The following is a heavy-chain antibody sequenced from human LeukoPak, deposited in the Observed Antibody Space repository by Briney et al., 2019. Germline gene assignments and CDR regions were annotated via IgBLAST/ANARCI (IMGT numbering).Heavy chain of an antibody. D-gene: IGHD6-19*01. CDR3: AKSMTLQWRGFFDL. Sequence: PGGSLRLSCAASGFTFSSYAMSWVRQAPGKGLEWVSAISGSGGSTYYADSVRGRFTISRDNSKNTLYLQKNSLRADDTAIYYCAKSMTLQWRGFFDLWGRGNHVTVSS. V-gene: IGHV3-23*01. J-gene: IGHJ2*01. CDR1: GFTFSSYA. CDR2: ISGSGGST.